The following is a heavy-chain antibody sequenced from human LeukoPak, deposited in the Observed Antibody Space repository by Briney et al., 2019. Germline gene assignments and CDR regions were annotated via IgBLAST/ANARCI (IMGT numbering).Heavy chain of an antibody. CDR1: GFTFSSYG. D-gene: IGHD6-19*01. CDR2: ISGSGSDGST. J-gene: IGHJ4*02. Sequence: GGSLRLSCAASGFTFSSYGMSWVRQAPGKGLEWVSGISGSGSDGSTYYADSVKGRFTFSRDNAKNSLYLQMNSLRAEDTAVYYCARGQWLVRGVYFDYWGQGTLVTVSS. V-gene: IGHV3-23*01. CDR3: ARGQWLVRGVYFDY.